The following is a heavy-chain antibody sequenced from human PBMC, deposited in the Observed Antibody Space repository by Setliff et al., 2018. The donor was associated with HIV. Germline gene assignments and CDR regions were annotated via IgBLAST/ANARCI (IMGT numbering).Heavy chain of an antibody. V-gene: IGHV4-39*07. J-gene: IGHJ4*02. CDR1: GGSISSSSYY. CDR3: ARATTTPIAGMLAPPPDY. D-gene: IGHD6-13*01. Sequence: SETLSLTCTVSGGSISSSSYYWGWIRQPPGKGLEWIGTIYYSGSTYYNPSLKSRVTMSVDTSKNQFSLKLRSVTAADTAVYYCARATTTPIAGMLAPPPDYWGQGTLVTV. CDR2: IYYSGST.